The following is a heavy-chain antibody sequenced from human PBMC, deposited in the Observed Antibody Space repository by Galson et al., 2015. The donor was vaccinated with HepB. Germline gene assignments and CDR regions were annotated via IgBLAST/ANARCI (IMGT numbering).Heavy chain of an antibody. CDR2: IIPILGIA. CDR1: GGTFSSYA. Sequence: SVKVSCKASGGTFSSYAISWVRQAPGQGLEWMGGIIPILGIANYAQKFQGRVTITADKSTSTAYMELSSLRSEDTAVYYCASPAKTVAGGGGFLLDYWGQGTLVTVSS. J-gene: IGHJ4*02. D-gene: IGHD6-13*01. V-gene: IGHV1-69*10. CDR3: ASPAKTVAGGGGFLLDY.